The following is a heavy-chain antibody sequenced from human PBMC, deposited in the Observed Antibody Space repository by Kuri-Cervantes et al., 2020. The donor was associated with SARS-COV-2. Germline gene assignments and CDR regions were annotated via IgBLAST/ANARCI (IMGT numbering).Heavy chain of an antibody. V-gene: IGHV4-59*08. CDR2: IYYSGST. D-gene: IGHD3-3*01. CDR1: GGSISSYY. J-gene: IGHJ5*02. CDR3: ARQMMSSITIFGVVITRNWFDP. Sequence: GSLRLSCTVSGGSISSYYWSWIRQPPGKGLEWIGYIYYSGSTNYNPSLKSRVTISVDTSKNQFSLKLSSVTDADTAVYYCARQMMSSITIFGVVITRNWFDPWGQGTLVTVSS.